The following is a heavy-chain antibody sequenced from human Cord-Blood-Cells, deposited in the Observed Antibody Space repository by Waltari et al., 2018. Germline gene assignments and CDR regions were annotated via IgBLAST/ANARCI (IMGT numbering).Heavy chain of an antibody. Sequence: EVQLVESGGGLIQPGGSLRLSCAASGFTVSSNYMSWVRQAPGKGLEWVSIIYSGGSTYYAYSVKGRFTISRDNSKNTLYLQMNSLRAEDTAVYYCARDSSSWYAFDIWGQGTMVTVSS. D-gene: IGHD6-13*01. CDR1: GFTVSSNY. CDR2: IYSGGST. CDR3: ARDSSSWYAFDI. V-gene: IGHV3-53*01. J-gene: IGHJ3*02.